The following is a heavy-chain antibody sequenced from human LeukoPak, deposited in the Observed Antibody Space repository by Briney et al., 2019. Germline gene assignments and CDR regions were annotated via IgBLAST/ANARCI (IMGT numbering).Heavy chain of an antibody. CDR3: ARGQVDRAMATFDY. CDR1: GFTFSSYA. CDR2: ISYDGSNK. V-gene: IGHV3-30*04. D-gene: IGHD5-18*01. Sequence: GRSLRLSCAASGFTFSSYAMHWVRQAPGKGLEWVAVISYDGSNKYYADSVKGRFTISRDNSKNTLYLQMNSLRAEDTAVYCCARGQVDRAMATFDYWGQGTLVTVSS. J-gene: IGHJ4*02.